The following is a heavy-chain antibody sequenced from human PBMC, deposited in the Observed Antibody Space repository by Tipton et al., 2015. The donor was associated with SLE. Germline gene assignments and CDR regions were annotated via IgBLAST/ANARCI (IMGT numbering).Heavy chain of an antibody. V-gene: IGHV4-59*11. CDR1: GGSISSHY. Sequence: TLSLTYTVSGGSISSHYWSWIRQPPGKGLEWIGYIYYSGSTNYNPSLKSRVTISVDTSKNQFSLKLSSVTAADTAVYYCARDPGYCSGGSCSDAFDIWGQGTMVTVSS. CDR2: IYYSGST. J-gene: IGHJ3*02. D-gene: IGHD2-15*01. CDR3: ARDPGYCSGGSCSDAFDI.